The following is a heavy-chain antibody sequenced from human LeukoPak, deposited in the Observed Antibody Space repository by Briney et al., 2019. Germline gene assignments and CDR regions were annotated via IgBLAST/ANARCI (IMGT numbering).Heavy chain of an antibody. CDR3: AREPIYDFWSGYSDY. D-gene: IGHD3-3*01. V-gene: IGHV4-34*01. J-gene: IGHJ4*02. Sequence: SETLSLTCAVYGGSFSGYYWSWIRQPPGKGLEWIGEINHSGSTNYNPSLKSRVTISVDTSKNQFSLKLSSVTAADTAVYYCAREPIYDFWSGYSDYWGQGTLVTVSS. CDR2: INHSGST. CDR1: GGSFSGYY.